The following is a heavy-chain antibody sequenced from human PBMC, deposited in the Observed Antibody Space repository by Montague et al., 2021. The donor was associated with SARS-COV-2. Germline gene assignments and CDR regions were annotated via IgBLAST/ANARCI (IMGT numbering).Heavy chain of an antibody. CDR2: FYLRRST. J-gene: IGHJ5*02. Sequence: SETLSLTCSSLGSWNSGADRKCTRLNPRHHPNSFAFFYLRRSTNYNPSLKSRVTISVDTSKNQLSLKLSSVTAADTAVYYCARGLPTVRGVIRWFDPWGQGTLVTVSS. CDR1: GSWNSGAD. CDR3: ARGLPTVRGVIRWFDP. D-gene: IGHD3-10*01. V-gene: IGHV4-59*01.